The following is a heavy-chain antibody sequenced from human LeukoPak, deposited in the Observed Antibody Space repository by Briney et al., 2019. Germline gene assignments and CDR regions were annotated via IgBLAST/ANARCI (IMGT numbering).Heavy chain of an antibody. Sequence: SETLSLTCTVSGGSISSRSYHWGWIRQPPGKGLEWIGSVFYSGSTYYNPSLKSRVTISVDTSKNQFSLKLSSVIAADTAVYYCARDFWGLELRGAFDIWGQGTMVTVSS. D-gene: IGHD1-7*01. V-gene: IGHV4-39*02. CDR2: VFYSGST. CDR3: ARDFWGLELRGAFDI. J-gene: IGHJ3*02. CDR1: GGSISSRSYH.